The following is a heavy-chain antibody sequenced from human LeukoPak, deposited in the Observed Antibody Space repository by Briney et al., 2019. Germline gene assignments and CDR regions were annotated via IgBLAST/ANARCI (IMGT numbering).Heavy chain of an antibody. CDR2: IIPIFGTA. CDR3: ARAGHSSGWYRE. CDR1: GGTFSSYA. D-gene: IGHD6-19*01. J-gene: IGHJ4*02. Sequence: SVKVSCKASGGTFSSYAISWVRQAPGQGLEWMGRIIPIFGTANYAQKFQGRVTITTDESTSAAYMELSSLRSEDTAVYYCARAGHSSGWYREWGQGTLVTVSS. V-gene: IGHV1-69*05.